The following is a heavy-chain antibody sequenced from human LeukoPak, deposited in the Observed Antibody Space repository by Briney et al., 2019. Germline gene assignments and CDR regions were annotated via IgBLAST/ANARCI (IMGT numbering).Heavy chain of an antibody. J-gene: IGHJ4*02. D-gene: IGHD5-24*01. CDR3: ARGDGYNYWDY. CDR2: ISYDGGNE. CDR1: GFTFSSYP. Sequence: PGGSLRLSCAASGFTFSSYPMHWVRQAPGKGLEWVAVISYDGGNEYYADSVKGRFTISRDNSKNTLYLQMNSLRAEDTAVYYCARGDGYNYWDYWGQGSLVTVSS. V-gene: IGHV3-30-3*01.